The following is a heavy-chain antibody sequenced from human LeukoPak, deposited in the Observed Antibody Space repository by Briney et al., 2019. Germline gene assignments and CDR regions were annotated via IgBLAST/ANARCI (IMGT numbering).Heavy chain of an antibody. D-gene: IGHD6-19*01. CDR3: AKGSYSSGWANRY. CDR2: ISGSGAGT. V-gene: IGHV3-23*01. J-gene: IGHJ4*02. Sequence: GESLRLSCAASGFTFNSYAMSWVRQAPGKGLEWVSAISGSGAGTYYADSVKGRFTISRDNSKNTLYLQMNSLRADDTAVYYCAKGSYSSGWANRYWGQGTLVTVSS. CDR1: GFTFNSYA.